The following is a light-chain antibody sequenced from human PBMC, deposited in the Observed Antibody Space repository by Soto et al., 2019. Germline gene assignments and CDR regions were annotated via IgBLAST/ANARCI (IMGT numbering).Light chain of an antibody. J-gene: IGLJ1*01. CDR1: SSDAGGYKY. V-gene: IGLV2-14*01. Sequence: QSALTQPASVSGSPGQPITISCTGTSSDAGGYKYVSWYQQHPGKAPQLMIYEVSNRPSGVSNRFSGSKSGNTASLTISGIQAEDEADYYCSFYASGSTYVFGPGPKVAL. CDR3: SFYASGSTYV. CDR2: EVS.